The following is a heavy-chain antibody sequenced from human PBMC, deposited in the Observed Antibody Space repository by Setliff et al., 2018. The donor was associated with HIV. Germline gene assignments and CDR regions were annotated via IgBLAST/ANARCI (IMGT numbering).Heavy chain of an antibody. V-gene: IGHV3-21*01. J-gene: IGHJ4*02. CDR1: GFNFRNYN. D-gene: IGHD1-20*01. CDR2: ITSGSGYI. Sequence: GGSLRLSCAASGFNFRNYNMNWVRQAPGKGLEWVSCITSGSGYIYYADSVKGRFTISRDNSKKTLFLQMNSLRAEDTGVYYCARGGSYNWNYLGYWGQGALVTVSS. CDR3: ARGGSYNWNYLGY.